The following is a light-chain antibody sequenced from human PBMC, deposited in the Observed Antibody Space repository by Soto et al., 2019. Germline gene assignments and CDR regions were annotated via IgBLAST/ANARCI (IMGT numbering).Light chain of an antibody. Sequence: QSALTQPASVSGSPGQSIAISCTGTSSDVGGYNYVSWYQQHPGKAPKLMIYDVSNRPSGVSNRFSGSKSGNTASPTISGLQAEDEADYYCSSYTTGSTYVFGTGTKVTVL. CDR3: SSYTTGSTYV. CDR1: SSDVGGYNY. V-gene: IGLV2-14*01. J-gene: IGLJ1*01. CDR2: DVS.